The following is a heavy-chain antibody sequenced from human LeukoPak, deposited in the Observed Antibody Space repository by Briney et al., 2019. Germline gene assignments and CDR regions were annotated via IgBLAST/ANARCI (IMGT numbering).Heavy chain of an antibody. V-gene: IGHV3-73*01. J-gene: IGHJ6*02. CDR1: GFTFSGSA. CDR3: TRPGLPAADDRPRYYYGMDV. CDR2: IRSKANSYAT. D-gene: IGHD2-2*01. Sequence: PGGSLRLSCAASGFTFSGSAMHWVRQASGKGLEWVGRIRSKANSYATAYAASVKGRFTISRDDSKNTAYLQMNSLKTEDTAVYYCTRPGLPAADDRPRYYYGMDVWGQGTTVTVSS.